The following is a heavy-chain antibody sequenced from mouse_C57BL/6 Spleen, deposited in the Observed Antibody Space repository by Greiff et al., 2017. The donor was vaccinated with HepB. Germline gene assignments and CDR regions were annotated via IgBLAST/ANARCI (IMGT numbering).Heavy chain of an antibody. CDR1: GYTFTSYW. D-gene: IGHD1-1*01. CDR3: ARRENYYGSSSRYFDV. J-gene: IGHJ1*03. V-gene: IGHV1-69*01. CDR2: IDPSDSYT. Sequence: QVQLQQPGAELVMPGASVKLSCKASGYTFTSYWMHWVKQRPGQGLEWIGEIDPSDSYTNYNQKFKGKSTLTVDKSSSTAYMQLSSLTSEDSAVYYCARRENYYGSSSRYFDVWGTGTTVTVSS.